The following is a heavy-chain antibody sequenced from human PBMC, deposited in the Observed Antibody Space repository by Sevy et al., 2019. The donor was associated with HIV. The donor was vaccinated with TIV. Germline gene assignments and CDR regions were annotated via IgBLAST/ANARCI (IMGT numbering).Heavy chain of an antibody. CDR1: GDGVSSRGTV. CDR3: ARDGGANWDGRLSGTVFDY. Sequence: QSQTISLTCAISGDGVSSRGTVWNWIRQSPSRGLEWLGRTYYRSKWWNNYALSVKSRISINPDTSKNQVSLHLNSVTPDDTAVSYCARDGGANWDGRLSGTVFDYWGQGTLVTVSS. V-gene: IGHV6-1*01. CDR2: TYYRSKWWN. J-gene: IGHJ4*02. D-gene: IGHD1-1*01.